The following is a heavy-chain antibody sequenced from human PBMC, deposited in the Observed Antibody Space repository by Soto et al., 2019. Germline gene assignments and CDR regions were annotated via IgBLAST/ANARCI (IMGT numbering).Heavy chain of an antibody. D-gene: IGHD6-19*01. CDR2: ISYDGSSE. J-gene: IGHJ4*02. CDR1: GFSFRTYP. V-gene: IGHV3-30-3*01. CDR3: ATSSGYLNYFDY. Sequence: QLHPVESGGGVVRPGESLRLSCVDSGFSFRTYPMHWVRQAPGKGLEWVALISYDGSSEAYGESVRDRFTVSRDNSKNTLYLQLNSLRPEDTAVYYCATSSGYLNYFDYWGQGTLVTVSS.